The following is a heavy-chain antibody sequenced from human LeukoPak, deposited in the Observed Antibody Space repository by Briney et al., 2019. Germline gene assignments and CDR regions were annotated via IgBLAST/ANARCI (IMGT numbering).Heavy chain of an antibody. D-gene: IGHD6-19*01. J-gene: IGHJ5*02. CDR3: ARTREMGSSGWYGGDWFDP. Sequence: SVKVSCKASGGTFSSYAISWVRQAPGQGLEWMGRIIPILGIANYARKFQARVTITADKSTSTAYMELSSLRSEDTAVYYCARTREMGSSGWYGGDWFDPWGQGTLVTVSS. CDR1: GGTFSSYA. V-gene: IGHV1-69*04. CDR2: IIPILGIA.